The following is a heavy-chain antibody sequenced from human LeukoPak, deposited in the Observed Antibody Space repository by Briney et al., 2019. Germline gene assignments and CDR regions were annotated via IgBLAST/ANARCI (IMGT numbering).Heavy chain of an antibody. J-gene: IGHJ5*02. CDR3: ARGSEDYGSGSYYNVFWFDP. D-gene: IGHD3-10*01. CDR1: GFTFSSYA. CDR2: ISYDGSNK. V-gene: IGHV3-30-3*01. Sequence: GGSLRLSCAASGFTFSSYAMHWVRQAPGKGLEWVAVISYDGSNKYYADSVKGRFTISRDNAKNSLYLQMNSLRAEDTAVYYCARGSEDYGSGSYYNVFWFDPWGQGTLVTVSS.